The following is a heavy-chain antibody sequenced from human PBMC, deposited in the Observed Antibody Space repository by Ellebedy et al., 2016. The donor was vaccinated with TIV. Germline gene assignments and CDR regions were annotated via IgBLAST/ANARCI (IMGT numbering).Heavy chain of an antibody. Sequence: GESLKISCAASGFTFSSYAMHWVRQAPGKGLEWVAVISYDGSNKYYADSVKGRFTISRDNSKNTLYLQMNSLRAEDTAVYYCAPDTAMVDWGQGTLVTVSS. CDR3: APDTAMVD. J-gene: IGHJ4*02. CDR2: ISYDGSNK. D-gene: IGHD5-18*01. V-gene: IGHV3-30-3*01. CDR1: GFTFSSYA.